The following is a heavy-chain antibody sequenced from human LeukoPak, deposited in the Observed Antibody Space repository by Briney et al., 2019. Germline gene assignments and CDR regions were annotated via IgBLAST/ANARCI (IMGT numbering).Heavy chain of an antibody. D-gene: IGHD3-22*01. CDR1: GGSFSGYY. CDR3: ARGGDYYDSSGYYLGFDY. Sequence: PSETLSLTCAVYGGSFSGYYWSWIRQPPGKGLEWIGEINHSGSTNYNPSLKSRVTISVDTSKHQFSLKLSSVTAADTAVYYCARGGDYYDSSGYYLGFDYWGQGTLVTVSS. CDR2: INHSGST. V-gene: IGHV4-34*01. J-gene: IGHJ4*02.